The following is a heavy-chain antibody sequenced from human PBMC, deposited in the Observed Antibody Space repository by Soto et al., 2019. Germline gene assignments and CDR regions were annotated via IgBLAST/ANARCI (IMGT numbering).Heavy chain of an antibody. V-gene: IGHV1-2*02. D-gene: IGHD3-3*01. Sequence: VPVNVSCKAAGYRFAGYLFDCVRKATGQGLEWMGWINTDSGDTKYARKFQGRVTMTRDTSTSTGYMELSSLRSDDTAVYHCTRGTGFWSGYYRYYGMDIWGQGTTVTVSS. CDR2: INTDSGDT. CDR1: GYRFAGYL. J-gene: IGHJ6*02. CDR3: TRGTGFWSGYYRYYGMDI.